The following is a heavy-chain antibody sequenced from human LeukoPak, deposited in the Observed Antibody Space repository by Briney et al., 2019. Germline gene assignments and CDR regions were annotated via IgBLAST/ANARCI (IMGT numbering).Heavy chain of an antibody. D-gene: IGHD2-21*02. V-gene: IGHV3-53*01. J-gene: IGHJ6*02. CDR1: GFIFDDYA. CDR3: AREPVVVTAQFLYYYGMDV. CDR2: IYSGGST. Sequence: GGSLRLSCAVSGFIFDDYAMHWVRQAPGKGLEWVSGIYSGGSTYYADSVKGRFTISRDNSKNTLYLQMNSLRAEDTAVYYCAREPVVVTAQFLYYYGMDVWGQGTTVTVSS.